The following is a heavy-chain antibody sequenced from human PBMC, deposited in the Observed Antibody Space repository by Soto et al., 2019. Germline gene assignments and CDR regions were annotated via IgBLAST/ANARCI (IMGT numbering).Heavy chain of an antibody. CDR3: ARHGVISALNWFDP. J-gene: IGHJ5*02. V-gene: IGHV5-51*01. D-gene: IGHD2-21*01. CDR1: GYSFSSYW. CDR2: IYPGDSHT. Sequence: LGESLKISCKGSGYSFSSYWIVWVRQMPGKGLEWMGLIYPGDSHTRYSPSFQGQVTISADKSISTAYLQWSSLKASDTAMYYCARHGVISALNWFDPWGQGTLVTVSS.